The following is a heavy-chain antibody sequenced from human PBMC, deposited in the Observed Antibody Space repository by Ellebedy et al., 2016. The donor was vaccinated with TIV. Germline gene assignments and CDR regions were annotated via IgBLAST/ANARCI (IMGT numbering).Heavy chain of an antibody. CDR1: KFTFSDYS. Sequence: GGSLRLSXAASKFTFSDYSMHWVRQAPGKGLEWVAIISYDGRTKYFADSVRGRFTISRHNSQNTLYLQMNSLRPEDTAVYYCVRDRDGFDVWGQGTLVTVSS. CDR2: ISYDGRTK. V-gene: IGHV3-30*04. CDR3: VRDRDGFDV. J-gene: IGHJ3*01.